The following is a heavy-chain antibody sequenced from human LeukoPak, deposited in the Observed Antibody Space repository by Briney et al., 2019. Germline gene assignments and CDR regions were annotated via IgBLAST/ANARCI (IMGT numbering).Heavy chain of an antibody. Sequence: GASVKVSCKASGYTFTGYYMHWVRQAPGQGLEWMGWINPNSGGTNYAQKFQGRVTMTRDTSTSTAYMELSRLRSDDTAVYYCARDPNCYDSSGYSFDPWGQGTLVIVSS. CDR2: INPNSGGT. V-gene: IGHV1-2*02. J-gene: IGHJ5*02. CDR3: ARDPNCYDSSGYSFDP. CDR1: GYTFTGYY. D-gene: IGHD3-22*01.